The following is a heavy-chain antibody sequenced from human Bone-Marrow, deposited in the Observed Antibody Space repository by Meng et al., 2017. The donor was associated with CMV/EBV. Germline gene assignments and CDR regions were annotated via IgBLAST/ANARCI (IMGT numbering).Heavy chain of an antibody. CDR1: GCTFRSYA. CDR3: AKEPHGSGNYNFDC. J-gene: IGHJ4*02. D-gene: IGHD3-10*01. CDR2: ISASGGTT. V-gene: IGHV3-23*01. Sequence: GCTFRSYAMSWVRQAQGKGLEWVSGISASGGTTYYTDSVKGRFTISRDNSENTLYLHMNGLRAEDTAVYYCAKEPHGSGNYNFDCWGQGTLVTVSS.